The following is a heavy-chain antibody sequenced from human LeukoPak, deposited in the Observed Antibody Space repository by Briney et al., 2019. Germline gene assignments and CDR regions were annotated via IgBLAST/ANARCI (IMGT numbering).Heavy chain of an antibody. V-gene: IGHV3-53*01. Sequence: PGGSLRLSCTASEFTVSRNYMLWVRQAPGKELEWVSLIFSNGDTHYADSVKGRFTISRDTSKNTVSLQMNSLRVEDTAMYYCTRDQMNYWGQGTLVTVSS. CDR1: EFTVSRNY. CDR2: IFSNGDT. D-gene: IGHD5-24*01. CDR3: TRDQMNY. J-gene: IGHJ4*02.